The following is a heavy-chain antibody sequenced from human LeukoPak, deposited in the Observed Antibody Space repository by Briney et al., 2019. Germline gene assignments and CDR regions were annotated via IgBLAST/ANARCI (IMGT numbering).Heavy chain of an antibody. J-gene: IGHJ3*01. Sequence: PGGSLRLSCAASGFIFTNYFMSWVRQAPGKGLEWVASIKHDGSEKYYVDSVRGRFTISRDNTMNSLYLQMSSLRAEDTAVYYCARSSYSSSSSVWGQGTMVTVSS. CDR3: ARSSYSSSSSV. CDR1: GFIFTNYF. V-gene: IGHV3-7*03. D-gene: IGHD6-6*01. CDR2: IKHDGSEK.